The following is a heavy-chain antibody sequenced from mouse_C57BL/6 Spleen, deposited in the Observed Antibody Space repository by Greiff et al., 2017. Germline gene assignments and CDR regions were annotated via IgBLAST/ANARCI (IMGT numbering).Heavy chain of an antibody. D-gene: IGHD1-1*02. CDR1: GYSITSGYY. CDR2: ISYDGSN. J-gene: IGHJ3*01. V-gene: IGHV3-6*01. CDR3: ASFTMRAWFAY. Sequence: EVQLQESGPGLVKPSQSLSLTCSVTGYSITSGYYWNWIRQFPGNKLEWMGYISYDGSNNYNPSLKNRISITRDTSKNQFFLKLNSVTTEDTATYYCASFTMRAWFAYWGQGTLVTVSA.